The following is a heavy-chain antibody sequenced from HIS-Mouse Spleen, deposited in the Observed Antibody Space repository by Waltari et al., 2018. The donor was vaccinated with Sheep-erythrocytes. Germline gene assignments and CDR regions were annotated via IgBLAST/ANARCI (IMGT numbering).Heavy chain of an antibody. Sequence: EVQLVQSGAEVKKPGESLKISCKGSGYSFTSYWIGWVRQMPGKGLEWMGITYPGAPDTRYSPSFQGQVTVSADKSISTAYLQWSSLKASDTAMYYCARRTYYDFWSGYYTDAFDIWGQGTMVTVSS. J-gene: IGHJ3*02. CDR3: ARRTYYDFWSGYYTDAFDI. CDR2: TYPGAPDT. CDR1: GYSFTSYW. D-gene: IGHD3-3*01. V-gene: IGHV5-51*03.